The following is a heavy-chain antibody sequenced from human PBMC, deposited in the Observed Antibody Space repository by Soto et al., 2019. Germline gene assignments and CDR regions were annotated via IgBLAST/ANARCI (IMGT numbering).Heavy chain of an antibody. CDR3: AKVILPLADDAFDI. J-gene: IGHJ3*02. Sequence: PGGSLRLSCAASGFIFSSYAMRWVRQAPGKGLEWVSTIRGSGGRTYYADSVKGRFTISRDNSKNTLYLQMNSLRAEDTAVYYCAKVILPLADDAFDIWGQGTMVTVSS. CDR2: IRGSGGRT. CDR1: GFIFSSYA. V-gene: IGHV3-23*01. D-gene: IGHD1-1*01.